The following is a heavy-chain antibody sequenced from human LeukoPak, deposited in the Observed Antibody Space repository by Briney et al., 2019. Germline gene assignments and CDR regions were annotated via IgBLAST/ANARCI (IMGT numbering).Heavy chain of an antibody. D-gene: IGHD5-24*01. V-gene: IGHV3-7*04. CDR1: GFTFSSYW. Sequence: GGSLRLSCAASGFTFSSYWMSWVRQAPGKGLEWVANIKQDGSEKYYVDSVKGRFTISRDNAKNTLYLQMSSLRADDTAVYYCARVGSTDGPHAFDLWGQGTTVTVSS. CDR2: IKQDGSEK. J-gene: IGHJ3*01. CDR3: ARVGSTDGPHAFDL.